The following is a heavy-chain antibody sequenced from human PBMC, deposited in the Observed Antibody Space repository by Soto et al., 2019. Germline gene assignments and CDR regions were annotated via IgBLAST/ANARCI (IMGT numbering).Heavy chain of an antibody. D-gene: IGHD1-1*01. V-gene: IGHV3-30*18. CDR2: ISYDGSNK. CDR1: GFTFSSYG. Sequence: QVQLVESGGGVVQPGRSLRLSCAASGFTFSSYGMHWVRQAPGKGLEWVAVISYDGSNKYYADSVKGRFTISRDNSKNTLYLQMNSLRAEDTAVDYCAKGSLYTWNDFGYWGQGTLVTVSS. CDR3: AKGSLYTWNDFGY. J-gene: IGHJ4*02.